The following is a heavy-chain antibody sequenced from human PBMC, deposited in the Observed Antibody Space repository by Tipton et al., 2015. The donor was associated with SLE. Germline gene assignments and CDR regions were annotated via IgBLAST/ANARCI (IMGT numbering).Heavy chain of an antibody. D-gene: IGHD3-22*01. CDR3: AKDRYYYDSSGYYYSGSYYYGMDV. Sequence: LRLSCEASGFTFSSYAMHWVRQAPGKGLEWVAVISYDGSNKYYADSVEGRFTISRDNSKNTLYLQMNSLRVEDTAVYFCAKDRYYYDSSGYYYSGSYYYGMDVWGQGTTVTVSS. CDR2: ISYDGSNK. J-gene: IGHJ6*02. CDR1: GFTFSSYA. V-gene: IGHV3-30*14.